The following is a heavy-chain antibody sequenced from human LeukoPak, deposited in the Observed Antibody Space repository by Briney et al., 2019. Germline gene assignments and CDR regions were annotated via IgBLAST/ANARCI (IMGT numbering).Heavy chain of an antibody. J-gene: IGHJ4*02. Sequence: ASVKVSCKASGGTFSSYAISWVRQAPGQGLEWMGWINPNSGVTSYAQKFRGRVTMTRDTSISTAYMELSRLRSDDTAVYYCARTMTAFGGHFDYWGQGTLVTVSS. V-gene: IGHV1-2*02. CDR1: GGTFSSYA. D-gene: IGHD3-22*01. CDR3: ARTMTAFGGHFDY. CDR2: INPNSGVT.